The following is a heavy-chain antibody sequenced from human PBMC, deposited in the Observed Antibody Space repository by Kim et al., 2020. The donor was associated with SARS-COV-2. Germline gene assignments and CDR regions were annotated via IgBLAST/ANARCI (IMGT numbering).Heavy chain of an antibody. D-gene: IGHD2-2*01. Sequence: SETLSLTCAVYGGSFSGYYWSWIRQPPGKGLEWIGEINHSGSTNYNPSLKSRVTISVDTSKNQFSLKLSSVTAADTAVYYCARGVWKGCSSTSCYPYFDYWGQGTLVTVSS. CDR3: ARGVWKGCSSTSCYPYFDY. CDR1: GGSFSGYY. CDR2: INHSGST. J-gene: IGHJ4*02. V-gene: IGHV4-34*01.